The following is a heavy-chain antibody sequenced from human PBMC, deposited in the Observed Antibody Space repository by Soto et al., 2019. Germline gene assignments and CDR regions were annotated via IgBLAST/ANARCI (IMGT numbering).Heavy chain of an antibody. D-gene: IGHD1-20*01. CDR3: ARGITGTTDKIYYYYGMDV. V-gene: IGHV1-69*02. Sequence: SVKVSCTASGGSFSSYTISWVRQAPGQGLEWMGRIIPILGIANYAQKFQGWVTMTRDTSISTAYMELSRLRSDDTAVYYCARGITGTTDKIYYYYGMDVWGQGTTVTVSS. CDR2: IIPILGIA. J-gene: IGHJ6*02. CDR1: GGSFSSYT.